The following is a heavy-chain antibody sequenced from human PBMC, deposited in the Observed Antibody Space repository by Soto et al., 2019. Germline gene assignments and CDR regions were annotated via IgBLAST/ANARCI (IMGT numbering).Heavy chain of an antibody. CDR3: AEDLGWFGELDY. CDR1: GFTFSSYG. Sequence: GGSLRLSCAASGFTFSSYGMHWVRQAPGKGLEWVAVISYDGSNKYYADSVKGRFTITRDNSKNTQYLQMNSLRAEDTAVYYCAEDLGWFGELDYWGQGTLVTVSS. V-gene: IGHV3-30*18. J-gene: IGHJ4*02. D-gene: IGHD3-10*01. CDR2: ISYDGSNK.